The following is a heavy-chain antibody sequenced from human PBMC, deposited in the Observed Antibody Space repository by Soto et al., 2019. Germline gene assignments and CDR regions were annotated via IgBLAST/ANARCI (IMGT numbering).Heavy chain of an antibody. CDR3: ARDQYPGIAAAGTIYYYYGMDV. CDR1: GGTFSSYA. D-gene: IGHD6-13*01. V-gene: IGHV1-69*01. J-gene: IGHJ6*02. CDR2: IIPIFGTA. Sequence: QVQLVQSGAEVKKPGSSVKVSCKASGGTFSSYAISWVRQAPGQGLEWMGGIIPIFGTANYAQKFQGRVKITADESTSTAYMELSSLRSEDTAVYYCARDQYPGIAAAGTIYYYYGMDVWGQGTTVTVSS.